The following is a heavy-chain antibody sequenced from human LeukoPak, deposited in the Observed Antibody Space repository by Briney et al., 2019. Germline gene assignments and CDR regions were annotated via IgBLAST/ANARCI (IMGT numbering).Heavy chain of an antibody. D-gene: IGHD2-2*01. CDR3: ASQGVVPAAAEGY. CDR1: GLTVSSKY. V-gene: IGHV3-66*02. Sequence: GGSLRLFCAASGLTVSSKYMNWVRQAPGKGLEWVSVIYSGGSTYYADSVKGRFTISRDNSKNTLYLQMNSLRAEDTAVYYCASQGVVPAAAEGYWGQGTLVTVSS. J-gene: IGHJ4*02. CDR2: IYSGGST.